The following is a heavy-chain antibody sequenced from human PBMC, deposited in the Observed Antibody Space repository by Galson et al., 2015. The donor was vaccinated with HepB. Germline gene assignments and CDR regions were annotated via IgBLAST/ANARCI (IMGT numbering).Heavy chain of an antibody. CDR1: GFIFSNYD. CDR2: ISGSGDST. V-gene: IGHV3-23*01. J-gene: IGHJ3*01. D-gene: IGHD1-1*01. CDR3: AKISAIQGANAFDF. Sequence: SLRLSCAPSGFIFSNYDMTWVRQAPGKGLGWVSGISGSGDSTFYAESVKGRFTISRDNVKNTLYLQMNSLRVEDTALYYCAKISAIQGANAFDFWGQGTMVTVSS.